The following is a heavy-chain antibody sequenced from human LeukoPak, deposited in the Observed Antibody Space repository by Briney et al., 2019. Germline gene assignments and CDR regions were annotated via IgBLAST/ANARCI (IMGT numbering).Heavy chain of an antibody. D-gene: IGHD1-26*01. V-gene: IGHV3-23*01. Sequence: PGGSLRLSCAASGFTFSSYVMRWVRQAPGEGLEWGSSNRGNSGSIYHADSVKGRSTISSDNSNNAVYLQMNCLRAEDTAVYYCAKVSVWAMVGATYFDYWGQGNLVTVSS. CDR2: NRGNSGSI. J-gene: IGHJ4*02. CDR1: GFTFSSYV. CDR3: AKVSVWAMVGATYFDY.